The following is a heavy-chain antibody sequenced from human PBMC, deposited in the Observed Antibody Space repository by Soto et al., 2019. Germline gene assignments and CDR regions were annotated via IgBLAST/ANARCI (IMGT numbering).Heavy chain of an antibody. CDR2: INPDNGNT. V-gene: IGHV1-3*01. J-gene: IGHJ5*02. CDR3: VRGIATGQLDP. Sequence: QVQLVPSGAEVKKPGASVKISCKASGYTFTRYTMSWVRQAPGQRLEWMGWINPDNGNTKSSQKFQDKVIITRCPSASTAYLALSSLRSDGSAVYYCVRGIATGQLDPWGQGTQVTVSS. D-gene: IGHD2-21*01. CDR1: GYTFTRYT.